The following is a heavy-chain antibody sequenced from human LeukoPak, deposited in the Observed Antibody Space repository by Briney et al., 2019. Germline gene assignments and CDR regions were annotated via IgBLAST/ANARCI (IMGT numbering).Heavy chain of an antibody. CDR3: ARSGRMVRGVINYYYMDV. Sequence: GGSLRLSCAASGFTVSSNYMNWVRQAPGKGLEWVSSISSSSSYIYYADSVKGRFTISRDNAKNSLYLQMNSLRAEDTAVYYCARSGRMVRGVINYYYMDVWGKGTTVTISS. D-gene: IGHD3-10*01. CDR1: GFTVSSNY. J-gene: IGHJ6*03. V-gene: IGHV3-21*01. CDR2: ISSSSSYI.